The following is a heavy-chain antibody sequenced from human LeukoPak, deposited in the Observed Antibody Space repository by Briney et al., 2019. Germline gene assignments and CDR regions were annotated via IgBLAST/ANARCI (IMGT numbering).Heavy chain of an antibody. CDR2: IIPIFGTA. CDR3: AGKRWYYDSSGYFQDAFDI. Sequence: SVKVSCKASGGTFSSYAISWVRQAPGQGLEWMGGIIPIFGTANYAQKFQGRVTITADKSTSTAYMELSSLRSEDTAVYYCAGKRWYYDSSGYFQDAFDIWGQGTMVTVSS. J-gene: IGHJ3*02. V-gene: IGHV1-69*06. CDR1: GGTFSSYA. D-gene: IGHD3-22*01.